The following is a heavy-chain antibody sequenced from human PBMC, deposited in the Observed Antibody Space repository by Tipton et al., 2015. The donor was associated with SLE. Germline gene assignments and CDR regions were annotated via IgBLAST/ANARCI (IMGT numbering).Heavy chain of an antibody. D-gene: IGHD2-2*01. CDR3: ARKPAASGWFDP. Sequence: TLSLTCTVSGDSVSSYYWSWIRQPPGRGLEWIGYVYYSGSTNYNPSLKSRVTISIDTSRNQFSLKLSSVTAADTAVYYCARKPAASGWFDPWGQGTLVTVSS. CDR2: VYYSGST. CDR1: GDSVSSYY. V-gene: IGHV4-59*02. J-gene: IGHJ5*02.